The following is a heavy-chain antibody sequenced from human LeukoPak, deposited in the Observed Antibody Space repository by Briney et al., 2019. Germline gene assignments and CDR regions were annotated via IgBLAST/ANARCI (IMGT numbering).Heavy chain of an antibody. J-gene: IGHJ4*02. CDR1: GFTFSSYW. CDR3: ARDAGYSSGLFGY. V-gene: IGHV3-7*01. Sequence: GGSLRLSCAASGFTFSSYWMSWVRQAPGKGLEWVANIKQDGSEKYYVDSVKGRFTISRDNAKNSLYLQMNSLRAEDTALYYCARDAGYSSGLFGYWGQGTLVTVSS. D-gene: IGHD6-19*01. CDR2: IKQDGSEK.